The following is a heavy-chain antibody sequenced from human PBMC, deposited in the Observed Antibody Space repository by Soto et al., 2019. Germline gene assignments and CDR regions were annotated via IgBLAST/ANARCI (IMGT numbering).Heavy chain of an antibody. CDR1: GFTFDDYT. Sequence: EVQLVESGGVVVQPGGSLRLSCAASGFTFDDYTMHWVRQAPGKGLEWVSLNSWDGGSTYYADSVKGRFTISRDNSKNYLYLQMNSLRTEDTALYYCAKAGVVPAANYYYYGMDVWGPGTTVTVSS. V-gene: IGHV3-43*01. J-gene: IGHJ6*02. D-gene: IGHD2-2*01. CDR3: AKAGVVPAANYYYYGMDV. CDR2: NSWDGGST.